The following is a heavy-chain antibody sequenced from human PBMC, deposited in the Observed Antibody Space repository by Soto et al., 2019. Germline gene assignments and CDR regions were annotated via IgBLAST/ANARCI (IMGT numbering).Heavy chain of an antibody. Sequence: SETLSLTCTVSGGSVSSGSYYWSWIRQPPGKGLEWIGYIYYSGSTNYNPSLKSRVTISVDTSKNQFSLKLSSVTAADTAVYYCARAERYCSSTSCYEDWFDPWGQGTLVTVS. CDR3: ARAERYCSSTSCYEDWFDP. V-gene: IGHV4-61*01. D-gene: IGHD2-2*01. J-gene: IGHJ5*02. CDR2: IYYSGST. CDR1: GGSVSSGSYY.